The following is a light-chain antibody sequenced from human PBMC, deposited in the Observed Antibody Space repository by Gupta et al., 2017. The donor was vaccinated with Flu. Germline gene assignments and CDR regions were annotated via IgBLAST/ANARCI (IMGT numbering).Light chain of an antibody. J-gene: IGLJ1*01. V-gene: IGLV3-21*02. CDR3: QVCDSSSDHYV. CDR1: NIGSKS. Sequence: SHVLTQPPPVSEAPGQTARITCGGNNIGSKSVNWYQQKPGQAPVLVVYDDSDRPSGNPERFSGSNSGNTATLTISRVEAGDEADYYCQVCDSSSDHYVFGTGTKVTVL. CDR2: DDS.